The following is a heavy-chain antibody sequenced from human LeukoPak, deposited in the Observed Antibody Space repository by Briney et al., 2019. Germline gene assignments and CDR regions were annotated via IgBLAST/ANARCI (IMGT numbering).Heavy chain of an antibody. J-gene: IGHJ3*02. CDR1: GGSISSYY. V-gene: IGHV4-4*07. D-gene: IGHD1-26*01. CDR2: IYTSGST. Sequence: AETLSLTCTVSGGSISSYYWSWIRQPAGNGLEWIGRIYTSGSTYYNPSLKSRVTMSVDTSKNQFSLKLSSVTAADTAVYYCASGVGAGGGDAFDIWGQGTMVTVSS. CDR3: ASGVGAGGGDAFDI.